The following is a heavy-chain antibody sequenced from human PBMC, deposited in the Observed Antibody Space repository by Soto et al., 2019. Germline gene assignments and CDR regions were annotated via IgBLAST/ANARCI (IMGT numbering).Heavy chain of an antibody. D-gene: IGHD3-10*01. J-gene: IGHJ4*02. CDR2: INYDGSST. Sequence: SLRLSCAASGFTFRSYWMHWVRQAPGKGLVWVSRINYDGSSTSYADSVKGRFTISRDNSKNTLYLQMNSLRAEDTAVYYCARGPHPYYGSGTYYFDYWGQGTLVTVSS. CDR1: GFTFRSYW. CDR3: ARGPHPYYGSGTYYFDY. V-gene: IGHV3-74*01.